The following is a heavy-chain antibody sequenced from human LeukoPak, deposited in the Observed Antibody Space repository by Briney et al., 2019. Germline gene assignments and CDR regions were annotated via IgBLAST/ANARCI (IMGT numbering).Heavy chain of an antibody. J-gene: IGHJ4*02. CDR2: INAGNGNT. CDR3: AREALVDYGDYVRYFDY. V-gene: IGHV1-3*01. Sequence: ASVTVSCKASGYTFTSYAMHWVRQAPGQRLEWMGWINAGNGNTKYSQKFQGRVTITRDTSASTAYMELSSLRSEDTAVYYCAREALVDYGDYVRYFDYWGQGTLVTVSS. CDR1: GYTFTSYA. D-gene: IGHD4-17*01.